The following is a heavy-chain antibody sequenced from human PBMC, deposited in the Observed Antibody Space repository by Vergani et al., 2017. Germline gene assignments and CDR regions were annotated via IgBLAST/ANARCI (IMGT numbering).Heavy chain of an antibody. CDR1: GFTFSSYA. Sequence: EVQLLESGGGLVQPGGSLRLSCAASGFTFSSYAMSWVRQAPGKGLEWVSAISGSGGSTYYADSVKGRFTISRDNSKNTLYLQMNSLRAEDTAVYYCAKDSALAAAGTGTYCYYYGMDVWGQGTTVTVSS. CDR3: AKDSALAAAGTGTYCYYYGMDV. V-gene: IGHV3-23*01. CDR2: ISGSGGST. D-gene: IGHD6-13*01. J-gene: IGHJ6*02.